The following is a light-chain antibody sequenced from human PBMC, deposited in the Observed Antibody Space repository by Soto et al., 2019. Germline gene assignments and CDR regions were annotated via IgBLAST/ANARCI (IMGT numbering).Light chain of an antibody. Sequence: EIVLTQSPGTLSLSPGDRATLSCRASQSVSSTYLVWYQQKPGQAPRLLIYGASSRATGTPDRFSGSGSGTDFTLTISRLEPEDFAVYYCQQYGSSAWTFGQGTKVEIK. V-gene: IGKV3-20*01. CDR2: GAS. CDR3: QQYGSSAWT. J-gene: IGKJ1*01. CDR1: QSVSSTY.